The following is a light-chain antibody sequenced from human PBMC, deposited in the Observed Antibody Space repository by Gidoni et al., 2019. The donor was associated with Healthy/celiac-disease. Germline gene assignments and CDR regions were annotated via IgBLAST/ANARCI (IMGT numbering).Light chain of an antibody. CDR2: LGS. CDR1: QSLLHSNGYNY. Sequence: DIVMTQSLLSLPVTPGEPASIPCRSSQSLLHSNGYNYLDWYLQKPGQSPQLLIYLGSNRASEVPDRFSGSGSGTDFTLKISRVEAEDVGGYYCMQALQTWTFGQGTKVEIK. CDR3: MQALQTWT. J-gene: IGKJ1*01. V-gene: IGKV2-28*01.